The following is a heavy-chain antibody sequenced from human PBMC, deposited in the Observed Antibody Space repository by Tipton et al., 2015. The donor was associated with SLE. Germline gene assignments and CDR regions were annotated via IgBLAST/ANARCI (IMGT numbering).Heavy chain of an antibody. V-gene: IGHV4-4*08. J-gene: IGHJ4*02. CDR2: VYNSGST. CDR1: GVSISFYY. Sequence: TLSLTCTVSGVSISFYYWSWIRQPPGKGLEWIGFVYNSGSTIYNPSLTSRVTISVDMSQRQFSLQLRSVTAADTAVYYCGVCSPSSCSYFDYWGQGRLVTVSS. D-gene: IGHD2-2*01. CDR3: GVCSPSSCSYFDY.